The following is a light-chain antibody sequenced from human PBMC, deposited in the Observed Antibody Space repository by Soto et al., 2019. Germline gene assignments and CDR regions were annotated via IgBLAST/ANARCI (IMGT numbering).Light chain of an antibody. CDR1: RTFTNQ. Sequence: IQMTQPPSSLSACVGDSVTITCRAGRTFTNQLAWYQQKPGKAPKLLIYKASSLESGVPSRFSGSGSGTEFTLTISSLQPDDFATFYCQQYNSYSWTFGQGTKVDIK. CDR2: KAS. V-gene: IGKV1-5*03. J-gene: IGKJ1*01. CDR3: QQYNSYSWT.